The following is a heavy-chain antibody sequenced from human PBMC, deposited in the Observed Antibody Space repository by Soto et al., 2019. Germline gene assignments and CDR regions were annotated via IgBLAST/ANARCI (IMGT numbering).Heavy chain of an antibody. V-gene: IGHV3-23*01. CDR1: GFSFSNYA. Sequence: EVQLLESGGGLVQPGGSLRLSCAASGFSFSNYAMSWVRQPTGKGLEWISSITDSVAGTYYANSVRGRFSISRRNSRDTLYLQFNGLRPADSAVYYCAPDLARGSAYCGRGTLFTVSS. D-gene: IGHD1-1*01. CDR2: ITDSVAGT. J-gene: IGHJ4*02. CDR3: APDLARGSAY.